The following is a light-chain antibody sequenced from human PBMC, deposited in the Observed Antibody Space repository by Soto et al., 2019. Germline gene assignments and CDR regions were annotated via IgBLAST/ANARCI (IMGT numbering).Light chain of an antibody. J-gene: IGKJ3*01. CDR1: QDIGNA. V-gene: IGKV1-6*01. Sequence: AIQMTQSPSSLSASLGARVTIACRASQDIGNALGWYQHKPGQPPKLLIYGASSLQSGVPSRFSGSGSGTDFTLTISSLQPEDFATYYCLQDDNYPPTFGPGTKVDI. CDR2: GAS. CDR3: LQDDNYPPT.